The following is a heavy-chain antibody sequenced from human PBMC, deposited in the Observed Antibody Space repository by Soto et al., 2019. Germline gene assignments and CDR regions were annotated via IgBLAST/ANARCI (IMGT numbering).Heavy chain of an antibody. CDR3: ARVLIAGVTTD. D-gene: IGHD5-18*01. J-gene: IGHJ4*02. CDR1: GGSFSGYY. Sequence: QVQLQQWGAGLLKPSETLSLTCAVYGGSFSGYYWSWIRQPPGKGLEWIGESNHVGNTNYNPSLTSPVTMSVDPCKNQFSLRLSSVTAANTAVYYCARVLIAGVTTDWGQGTLVIVSS. CDR2: SNHVGNT. V-gene: IGHV4-34*01.